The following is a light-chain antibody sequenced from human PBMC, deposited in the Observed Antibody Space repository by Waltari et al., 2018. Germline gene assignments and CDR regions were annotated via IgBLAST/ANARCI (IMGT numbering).Light chain of an antibody. J-gene: IGKJ4*01. V-gene: IGKV4-1*01. CDR2: WAS. CDR3: QQYYSTPPT. Sequence: DIVMTQSPDSLAVSLCERATINCKSSQSVLYSSNNKNYLAWYQQKPGQPPKLLIYWASTRESGVPDRFSGSGSGTDFTLTISSLQAADVAVYYCQQYYSTPPTFGGGTKV. CDR1: QSVLYSSNNKNY.